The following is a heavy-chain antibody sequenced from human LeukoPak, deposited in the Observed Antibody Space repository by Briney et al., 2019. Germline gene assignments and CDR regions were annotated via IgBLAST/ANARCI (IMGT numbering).Heavy chain of an antibody. Sequence: GGSLRLSCAASGFTLSNYNMNWVRQAPGKGLEWVSSISGSSSYLFLADSVKGRFTISRDNTKNSLYLQMNSLRVDDTAVYYCARDAVTGYSSGWYKPFPFDYWGQGSLVTVSS. CDR2: ISGSSSYL. V-gene: IGHV3-21*01. D-gene: IGHD6-19*01. CDR3: ARDAVTGYSSGWYKPFPFDY. J-gene: IGHJ4*02. CDR1: GFTLSNYN.